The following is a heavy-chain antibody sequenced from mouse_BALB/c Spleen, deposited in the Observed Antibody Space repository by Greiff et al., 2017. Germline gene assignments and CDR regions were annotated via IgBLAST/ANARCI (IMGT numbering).Heavy chain of an antibody. J-gene: IGHJ2*01. V-gene: IGHV1-54*03. CDR2: INPGSGGT. Sequence: VMLVESGAELVRPGTSVKVSCKASGYAFTNYLIEWVKQRPGQGLEWIGVINPGSGGTNYNEKFKGKATLTADKSSSTAYMQLSSLTSDDSAVYFCARRTTAFSNWGQGTTLTVSS. D-gene: IGHD1-2*01. CDR1: GYAFTNYL. CDR3: ARRTTAFSN.